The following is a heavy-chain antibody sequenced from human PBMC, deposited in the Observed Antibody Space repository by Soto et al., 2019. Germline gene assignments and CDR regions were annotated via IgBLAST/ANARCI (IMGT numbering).Heavy chain of an antibody. CDR3: ARGVGDCTNGVCYPFDY. V-gene: IGHV3-48*02. CDR1: GFTFSNYS. J-gene: IGHJ4*02. Sequence: PGGSLRLSCAVSGFTFSNYSINWVRQAPGKGLEWLSYISNDSSVKYYADSVKGRFTISRDNAKNSLYLQMNSLRDDDTAVYYCARGVGDCTNGVCYPFDYWGQGTLVTVSS. CDR2: ISNDSSVK. D-gene: IGHD2-8*01.